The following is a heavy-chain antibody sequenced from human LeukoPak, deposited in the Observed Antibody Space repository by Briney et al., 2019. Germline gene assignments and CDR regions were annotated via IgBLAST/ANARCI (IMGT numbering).Heavy chain of an antibody. CDR3: VRGRNSFDY. V-gene: IGHV3-72*01. CDR2: STNKASGYTT. Sequence: PGGSLRLSCAVSGFIFSDHYMDWVRQAPGKGPGCIARSTNKASGYTTHYAASVQGRFTISRDDSKTTLFLQMNSLKNEDTAVYFCVRGRNSFDYWGQGTLVSVSS. CDR1: GFIFSDHY. D-gene: IGHD1-14*01. J-gene: IGHJ4*02.